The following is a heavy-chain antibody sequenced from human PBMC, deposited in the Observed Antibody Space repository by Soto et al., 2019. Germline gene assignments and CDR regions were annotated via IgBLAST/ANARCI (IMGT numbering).Heavy chain of an antibody. CDR1: GGTFSSYA. CDR2: IIPIFGTA. V-gene: IGHV1-69*01. J-gene: IGHJ6*02. D-gene: IGHD3-22*01. Sequence: QVQLVQSGAEVKKPGSSVTVSCKASGGTFSSYAISWVRQAPGQGLEWMGGIIPIFGTANYAQKFQGRVTITADESTSTAYMELSSLRSEDTAVYYCARSTYYYDSSALAIYYYYGMDVWGQGTTVTVSS. CDR3: ARSTYYYDSSALAIYYYYGMDV.